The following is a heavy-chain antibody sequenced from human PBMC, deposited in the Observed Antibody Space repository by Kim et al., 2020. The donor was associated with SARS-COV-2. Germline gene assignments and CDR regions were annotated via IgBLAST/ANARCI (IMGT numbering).Heavy chain of an antibody. D-gene: IGHD3-16*01. CDR3: AKAHYDYVWGTQGGWFDP. Sequence: ASVKVSCKASGYTFTSYAMHWVRQAPGQRLEWMGWINAGNGNTKYSQKFQGRVTITRDTSASTAYMELSSLRSEDTAVYYCAKAHYDYVWGTQGGWFDPWGQGTLVTVSS. CDR1: GYTFTSYA. CDR2: INAGNGNT. J-gene: IGHJ5*02. V-gene: IGHV1-3*01.